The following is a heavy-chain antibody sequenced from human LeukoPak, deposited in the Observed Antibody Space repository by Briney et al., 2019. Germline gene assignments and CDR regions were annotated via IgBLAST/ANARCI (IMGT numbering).Heavy chain of an antibody. J-gene: IGHJ4*02. CDR3: ARELSEMATISPFDY. CDR1: GFTFSSHA. V-gene: IGHV3-23*01. D-gene: IGHD5-24*01. Sequence: GGSLRLSCAATGFTFSSHAMSWVRQAPGKGLEWVSAISGSGGSTYYADSVKGRFTIPRDNSKNTLYLQMNSLRAEDTAVYYCARELSEMATISPFDYWGQGTLVTVSS. CDR2: ISGSGGST.